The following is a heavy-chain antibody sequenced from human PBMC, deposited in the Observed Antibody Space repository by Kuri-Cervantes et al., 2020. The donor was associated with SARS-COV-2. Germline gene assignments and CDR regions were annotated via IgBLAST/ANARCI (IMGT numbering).Heavy chain of an antibody. CDR1: VYTFTSYF. V-gene: IGHV1-69*10. CDR2: IIPILGIA. J-gene: IGHJ3*02. CDR3: AEALPTDTAYYDYVWGSYPHVGRAFDI. D-gene: IGHD3-16*02. Sequence: SSVNVSFKASVYTFTSYFIIWVRQAPRQGLDWMGGIIPILGIANYAQNLQGRVTITADKSTSTAYMELSSLRSEDTAVYYCAEALPTDTAYYDYVWGSYPHVGRAFDIWGQGTMVTVSS.